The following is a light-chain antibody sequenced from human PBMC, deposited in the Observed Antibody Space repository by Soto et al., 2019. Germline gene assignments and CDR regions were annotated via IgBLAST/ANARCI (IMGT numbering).Light chain of an antibody. CDR3: QQYGSSPLLT. J-gene: IGKJ4*01. CDR1: QSVSSSY. CDR2: GAS. Sequence: EIVLTQSPGTLSLSPGERATLSCRASQSVSSSYLAWYQQKLGQAPRLLIYGASSGATGIPDRFSGSGSGTDFTLTISRLEPEDFAVYYCQQYGSSPLLTFGGGTKVEIK. V-gene: IGKV3-20*01.